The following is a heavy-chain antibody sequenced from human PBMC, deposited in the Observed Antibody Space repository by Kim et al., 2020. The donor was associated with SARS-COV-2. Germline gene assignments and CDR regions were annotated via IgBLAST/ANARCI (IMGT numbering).Heavy chain of an antibody. CDR3: ARTVEWELPRGRVAYWFDP. CDR1: GFTFSDHY. J-gene: IGHJ5*02. D-gene: IGHD1-26*01. V-gene: IGHV3-72*01. CDR2: TRNKANSYTT. Sequence: GGSLRLSCAASGFTFSDHYMDWVRQAPGKGLEWVGRTRNKANSYTTEYAASVKGRFTISRDDSKNSLYLQMNSLKTEDTAVYYCARTVEWELPRGRVAYWFDPWGQGTLVTVSS.